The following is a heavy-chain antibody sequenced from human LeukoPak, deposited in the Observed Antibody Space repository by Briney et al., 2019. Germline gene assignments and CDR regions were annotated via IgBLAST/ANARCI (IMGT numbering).Heavy chain of an antibody. CDR2: ISSSGSTI. J-gene: IGHJ6*04. CDR3: AELGITMVGGV. D-gene: IGHD3-10*02. V-gene: IGHV3-48*03. Sequence: GGSLRLSCAASGFTFSSYEMNWVRQAPGKGLEWGSYISSSGSTIYYADSVKGRFTISRDNAKNSLYLQMNSLRAEDTAVYYCAELGITMVGGVWGKGTTVTISS. CDR1: GFTFSSYE.